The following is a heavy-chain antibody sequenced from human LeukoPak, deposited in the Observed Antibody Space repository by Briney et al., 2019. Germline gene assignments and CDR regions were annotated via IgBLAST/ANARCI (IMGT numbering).Heavy chain of an antibody. Sequence: GASVKVSCKASGYIFKDYAFHWVRQAPGQRLEWMEWIAAGSGDTRYSRELQDRIAITRDTSATTAYMELSSLIFEDTAVYYCARDSWVTTNYFDFWGQGTLVTVSS. CDR3: ARDSWVTTNYFDF. D-gene: IGHD1-14*01. V-gene: IGHV1-3*01. J-gene: IGHJ4*02. CDR2: IAAGSGDT. CDR1: GYIFKDYA.